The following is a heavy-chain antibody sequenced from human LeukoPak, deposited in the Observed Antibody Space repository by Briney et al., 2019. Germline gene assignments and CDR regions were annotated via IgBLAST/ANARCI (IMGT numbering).Heavy chain of an antibody. J-gene: IGHJ4*02. Sequence: GGSLRLSCAASGFTFSDYYMSWIRQAPGKGLEWVSYISSSGSTIYYADSVKGRFTISRDNAKKSLYLQMNSLRAEDTAVYYCARRAVAGEYYFDYWGQGTLVTVSS. V-gene: IGHV3-11*04. CDR1: GFTFSDYY. CDR3: ARRAVAGEYYFDY. D-gene: IGHD6-19*01. CDR2: ISSSGSTI.